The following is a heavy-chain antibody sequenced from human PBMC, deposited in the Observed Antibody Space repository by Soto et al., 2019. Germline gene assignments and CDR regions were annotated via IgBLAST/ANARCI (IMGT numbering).Heavy chain of an antibody. CDR2: IYYSGST. CDR1: GGSISSYY. D-gene: IGHD3-16*01. CDR3: ARHKNPSGSSGGRREVFDY. V-gene: IGHV4-59*08. J-gene: IGHJ4*02. Sequence: QVQLQESGPGLVKPSETLSLTCTVSGGSISSYYWSWIRQPPGKGLEWIGYIYYSGSTNYNPSLKSRVTISVDTSKNQFSLKLSSVSAADTAVYYCARHKNPSGSSGGRREVFDYWGQGTLVTVSS.